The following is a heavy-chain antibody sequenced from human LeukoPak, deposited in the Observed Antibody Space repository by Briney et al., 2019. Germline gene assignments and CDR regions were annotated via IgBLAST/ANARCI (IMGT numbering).Heavy chain of an antibody. D-gene: IGHD3-22*01. V-gene: IGHV4-31*03. Sequence: PSETLSLTCTVSGGSISSGGYYWSWIRQHPGKGLEWIGYIYYSGSTYYNPSLKSRVTISVDTSKNQFSLKLSSVTAADTAVYYCARVAYNDSSHLSFDYWGQGTLVTVSS. CDR2: IYYSGST. J-gene: IGHJ4*02. CDR3: ARVAYNDSSHLSFDY. CDR1: GGSISSGGYY.